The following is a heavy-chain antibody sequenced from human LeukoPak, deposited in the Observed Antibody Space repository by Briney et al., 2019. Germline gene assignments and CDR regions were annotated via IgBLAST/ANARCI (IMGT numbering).Heavy chain of an antibody. V-gene: IGHV3-9*01. CDR3: AKDTGPVAGTEIDY. CDR2: ISWNSGSI. CDR1: GFTFDDYA. Sequence: PGGSLRLSCAASGFTFDDYAMHWVRQAPGKGLEWVSGISWNSGSIGYADSVKGRFTISRDNAKNSLYLQMNSLRAEDTALYYCAKDTGPVAGTEIDYWGQGTLVTVSS. J-gene: IGHJ4*02. D-gene: IGHD6-19*01.